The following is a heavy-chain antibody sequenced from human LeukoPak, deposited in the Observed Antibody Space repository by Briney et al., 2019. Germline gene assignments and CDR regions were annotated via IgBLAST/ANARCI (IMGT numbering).Heavy chain of an antibody. CDR2: ISSGSTTI. CDR1: GFDFSSYS. V-gene: IGHV3-48*04. D-gene: IGHD6-13*01. J-gene: IGHJ4*02. Sequence: GGSLRLSCAASGFDFSSYSMNWVRQAPGKGLEWVSYISSGSTTIYYADSVKGRFTISRDNAKNSLYLQMNSLRAEDTAVYFCARMWGSSWSYFDYWGQGTLVTVSS. CDR3: ARMWGSSWSYFDY.